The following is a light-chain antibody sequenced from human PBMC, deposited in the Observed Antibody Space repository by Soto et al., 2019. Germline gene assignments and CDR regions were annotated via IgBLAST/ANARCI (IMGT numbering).Light chain of an antibody. CDR2: DAS. Sequence: IVLTQSPATLSLWPGETAVLSCRASQTVSSYLSWYQHKPGQAPRLLIYDASKRAPGIPARFSGSGSGTDFTLSISSLEPEDFAVYYCQKYGGSITLGGGTKVEIK. CDR1: QTVSSY. V-gene: IGKV3-11*01. CDR3: QKYGGSIT. J-gene: IGKJ4*01.